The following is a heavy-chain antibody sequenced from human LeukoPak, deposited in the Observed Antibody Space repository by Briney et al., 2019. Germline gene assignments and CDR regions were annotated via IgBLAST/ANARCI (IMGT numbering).Heavy chain of an antibody. J-gene: IGHJ1*01. CDR2: ISGSGGST. V-gene: IGHV3-23*01. CDR3: AKARYYDSSGLGQH. CDR1: GFTFSSYA. Sequence: GGSLRLSCAASGFTFSSYAMSWVRQAPGKGLEWVSAISGSGGSTYYADSVKGRFTISRDNSKNTLYLQMNSLRAEDTAAYYCAKARYYDSSGLGQHWGQGTLVTVSS. D-gene: IGHD3-22*01.